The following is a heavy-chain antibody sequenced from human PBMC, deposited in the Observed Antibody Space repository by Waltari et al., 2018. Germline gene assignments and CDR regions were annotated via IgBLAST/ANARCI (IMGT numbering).Heavy chain of an antibody. CDR2: IYYSGST. CDR1: GGSISSSSYY. D-gene: IGHD2-15*01. V-gene: IGHV4-39*07. J-gene: IGHJ2*01. CDR3: AIHRYCSGGSCPPPTGYWYFDL. Sequence: QLQLQESGPGLVKPSETLSLTCTVSGGSISSSSYYWGWIRQPPGKGLEWIGSIYYSGSTYYNPSLKSRVTISVDTSKNQFSLKLSSVTAADTAVYYCAIHRYCSGGSCPPPTGYWYFDLWGRGTLVTVSS.